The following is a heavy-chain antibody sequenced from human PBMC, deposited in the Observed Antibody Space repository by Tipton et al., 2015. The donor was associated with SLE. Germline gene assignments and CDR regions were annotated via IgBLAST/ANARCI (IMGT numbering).Heavy chain of an antibody. CDR3: VRDLRVMATKGD. CDR2: INIDGTEK. CDR1: RSAFSGYW. J-gene: IGHJ4*02. Sequence: SLRLSCAASRSAFSGYWMSWARQAPGKGLEWVANINIDGTEKYYVDSVKGRFTISRDNAKNFLFLQMNSLRAEDTAVYYCVRDLRVMATKGDWGQGTLVIVSS. V-gene: IGHV3-7*01. D-gene: IGHD5-24*01.